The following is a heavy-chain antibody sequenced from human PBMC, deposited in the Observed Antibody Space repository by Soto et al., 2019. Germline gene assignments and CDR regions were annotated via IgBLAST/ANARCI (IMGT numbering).Heavy chain of an antibody. CDR2: INGSGGGP. CDR1: GFTFSSSA. D-gene: IGHD1-26*01. V-gene: IGHV3-23*01. J-gene: IGHJ4*02. Sequence: GGSLRLSCAASGFTFSSSAMSWVRQAPGKGLEWVSAINGSGGGPYYADSVKGRFTISRDSSKTTLYLQMNSLRAEGTAVYYCAKGSGARRPYYFDYWGQGTLVTVSS. CDR3: AKGSGARRPYYFDY.